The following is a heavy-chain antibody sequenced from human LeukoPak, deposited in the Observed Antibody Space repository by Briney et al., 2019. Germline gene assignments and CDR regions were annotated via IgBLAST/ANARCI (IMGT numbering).Heavy chain of an antibody. D-gene: IGHD6-13*01. Sequence: ASVKVSCKASGYTFTSYDINWVRQATGQGLEWMGWMNPNSGNTGYAQKFQGTVTITRNTSISTAYMELSSLRSEDTAVYYCARGGSSSFNWFDPWGQGTLVTVSS. CDR2: MNPNSGNT. CDR3: ARGGSSSFNWFDP. CDR1: GYTFTSYD. V-gene: IGHV1-8*03. J-gene: IGHJ5*02.